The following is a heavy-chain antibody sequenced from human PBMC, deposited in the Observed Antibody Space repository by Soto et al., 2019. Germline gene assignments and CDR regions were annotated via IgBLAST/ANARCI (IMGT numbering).Heavy chain of an antibody. CDR3: AREYSTDGACYVRFDP. CDR1: GFSLSTSGVG. CDR2: IYWDDDK. J-gene: IGHJ5*02. V-gene: IGHV2-5*02. Sequence: QITLKESGPTLVKPTQTLTLTCTFSGFSLSTSGVGVGWIRQPPGKAVEWLALIYWDDDKRYSPSLKSRLTIAKDTSKRLVVATLTHRDPVDTATYYCAREYSTDGACYVRFDPWGQGTLVTVSS. D-gene: IGHD2-8*01.